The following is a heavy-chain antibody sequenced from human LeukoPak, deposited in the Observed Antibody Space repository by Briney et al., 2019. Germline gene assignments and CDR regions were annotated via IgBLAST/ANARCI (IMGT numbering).Heavy chain of an antibody. CDR2: ISSSSSYI. V-gene: IGHV3-21*04. Sequence: PGGSLRLSCAASGFTFSSYSMNWVRQAPGKGLEWDSSISSSSSYIYYADSVKGRFTVSRDNSKNTLYLQMNSLRAEDTALYYCAKHAGSGWYSDLDYWGQGTLVTVSS. J-gene: IGHJ4*02. CDR3: AKHAGSGWYSDLDY. CDR1: GFTFSSYS. D-gene: IGHD6-19*01.